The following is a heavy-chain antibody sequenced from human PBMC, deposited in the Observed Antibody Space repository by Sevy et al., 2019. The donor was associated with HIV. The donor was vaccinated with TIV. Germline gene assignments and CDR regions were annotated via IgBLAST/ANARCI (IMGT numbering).Heavy chain of an antibody. CDR2: ISGSGGST. CDR1: GFTFSTYT. J-gene: IGHJ6*02. Sequence: GGSLRLSCAASGFTFSTYTMNWVRQAPGKGLEWVSAISGSGGSTYYADTVKGRFTISREKAKNTLFLQMNSLGAEDTAVYYCAKGDSTFYGLDVWGQGTTVTVSS. D-gene: IGHD6-13*01. V-gene: IGHV3-23*01. CDR3: AKGDSTFYGLDV.